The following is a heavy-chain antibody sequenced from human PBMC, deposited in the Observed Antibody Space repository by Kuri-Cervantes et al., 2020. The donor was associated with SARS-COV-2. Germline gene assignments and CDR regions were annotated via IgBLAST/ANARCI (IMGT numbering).Heavy chain of an antibody. D-gene: IGHD1-26*01. CDR1: GGSFSGHY. CDR2: INHSGST. J-gene: IGHJ6*03. V-gene: IGHV4-34*01. CDR3: ARGSYYYYYYYYMDV. Sequence: ESLKISWAVYGGSFSGHYWSWIRQPPGKGLEWIGEINHSGSTNYNPSLKSRVTISVDTSKNQFSLKLSSVTAADTAVYYCARGSYYYYYYYYMDVWGKGTTVTVSS.